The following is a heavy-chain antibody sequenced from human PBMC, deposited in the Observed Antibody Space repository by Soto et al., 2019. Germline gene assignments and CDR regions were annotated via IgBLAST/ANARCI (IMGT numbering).Heavy chain of an antibody. CDR1: GGTFSSYA. J-gene: IGHJ6*02. V-gene: IGHV1-69*12. CDR2: IIPIFGTA. CDR3: ARDQLSSGYYYYYGMDV. D-gene: IGHD3-16*02. Sequence: QVQLVQSGAEVKKPGSSVKVSCKASGGTFSSYAISWVRQAPGQGLEWMGGIIPIFGTANYAQKFQGRVTITAAESTSTAYMELSNLRSEDTAVYYCARDQLSSGYYYYYGMDVWGQGTTVTVSS.